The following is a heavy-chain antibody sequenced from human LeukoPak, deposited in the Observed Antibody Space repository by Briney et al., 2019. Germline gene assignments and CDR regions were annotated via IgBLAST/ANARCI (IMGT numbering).Heavy chain of an antibody. CDR1: GGTFSSYD. J-gene: IGHJ4*02. Sequence: AASVKVSCKASGGTFSSYDISWVRQAPGQGLEWMGGIIPMLGTPNYAQKFQGRVTITADKSTSTAYMDLSSLRSEDTAVYYCASGTTDIVVVPATLRNYYFDYWGQGTLVTVSS. CDR2: IIPMLGTP. CDR3: ASGTTDIVVVPATLRNYYFDY. V-gene: IGHV1-69*06. D-gene: IGHD2-2*01.